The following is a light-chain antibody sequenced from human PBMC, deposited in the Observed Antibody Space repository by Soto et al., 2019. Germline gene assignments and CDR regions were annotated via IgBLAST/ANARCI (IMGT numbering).Light chain of an antibody. CDR1: QSVSSN. CDR3: QQYNSWPRT. Sequence: EIVMTQSPATLSVSPGERATLSCRASQSVSSNLAWYQQKPGQAPRLLIYGASTRSTGIPARFSGSGSGTEFTLTISSLQSEEFAVYYSQQYNSWPRTFGQGTKVEIK. CDR2: GAS. V-gene: IGKV3-15*01. J-gene: IGKJ1*01.